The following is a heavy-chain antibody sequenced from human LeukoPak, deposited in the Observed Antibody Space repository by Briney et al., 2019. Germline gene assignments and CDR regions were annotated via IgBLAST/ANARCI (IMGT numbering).Heavy chain of an antibody. Sequence: PGGSLRLSCAASGFTFSSYAMSWVRQAPGKGLEWVPAIGGSGGSTYYADSVKGRFTISRDNSKNTLYLQMNSLRAEDTAVYYCAKAEVGARYYFDYWGQGTLVTVSS. CDR2: IGGSGGST. CDR3: AKAEVGARYYFDY. D-gene: IGHD1-26*01. CDR1: GFTFSSYA. J-gene: IGHJ4*02. V-gene: IGHV3-23*01.